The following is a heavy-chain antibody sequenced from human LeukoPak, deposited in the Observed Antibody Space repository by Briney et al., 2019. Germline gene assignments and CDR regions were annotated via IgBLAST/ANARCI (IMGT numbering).Heavy chain of an antibody. CDR2: INPNSGGT. D-gene: IGHD1-26*01. CDR3: ARRRVGALYYFHY. Sequence: ASVKVSCKASAYTFTDYYIHWVRQAPGQGLEWMGWINPNSGGTNYAQKFQGRVTMTRDTSISTAYMDLSRLRSDDTAVYYCARRRVGALYYFHYWVQGTLVTVSS. J-gene: IGHJ4*02. V-gene: IGHV1-2*02. CDR1: AYTFTDYY.